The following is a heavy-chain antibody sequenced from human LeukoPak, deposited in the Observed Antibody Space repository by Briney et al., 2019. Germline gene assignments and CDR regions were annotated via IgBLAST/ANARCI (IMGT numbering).Heavy chain of an antibody. V-gene: IGHV4-39*01. J-gene: IGHJ5*02. CDR2: IYYSGST. CDR1: GGSISSSSYY. D-gene: IGHD6-13*01. Sequence: SETLSLTCTVSGGSISSSSYYWGWIRQPPGKGLEWIGSIYYSGSTYYNPPLKSRVTISVDTSKNQFSLKLSSVTAADTAVYYCARQEVAAAWFDPWGQGTLVTVSS. CDR3: ARQEVAAAWFDP.